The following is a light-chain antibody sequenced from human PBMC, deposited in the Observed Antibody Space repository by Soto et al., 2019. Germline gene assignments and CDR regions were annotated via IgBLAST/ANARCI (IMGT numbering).Light chain of an antibody. Sequence: QSALTQPPSVSGSPGQSVTISCSGTSRDVGSSTRVAWYQQPPGTAPKLLIYEISNRPSGGPDLFSGSKSGNTGCLTISGLQAEDEADYHCSSYTRTSTHGFGTGTKDTVL. CDR2: EIS. J-gene: IGLJ1*01. CDR1: SRDVGSSTR. CDR3: SSYTRTSTHG. V-gene: IGLV2-18*02.